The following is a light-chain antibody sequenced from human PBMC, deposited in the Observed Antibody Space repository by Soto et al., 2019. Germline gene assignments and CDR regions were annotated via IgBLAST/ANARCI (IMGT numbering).Light chain of an antibody. V-gene: IGKV1-12*01. J-gene: IGKJ4*01. CDR1: QGISNW. CDR3: QQANSFPLT. Sequence: DLQMTQSPSSVSASVGDRVSITCRASQGISNWLAWYQQKPGRAPKLLIYTGSSLQSGVPSRFSGTGSGTDFTLAISSLQPEDVATSYCQQANSFPLTFGGGTKVELK. CDR2: TGS.